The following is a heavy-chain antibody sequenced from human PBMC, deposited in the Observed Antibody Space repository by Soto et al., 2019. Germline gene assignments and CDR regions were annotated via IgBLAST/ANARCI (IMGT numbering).Heavy chain of an antibody. CDR2: ISSSGSTI. CDR3: ARRNYDILTGYFMDV. V-gene: IGHV3-11*01. CDR1: GFTFSDYY. Sequence: GGSLRLSCAASGFTFSDYYMSWIRQAPGKGLEWVSYISSSGSTIYYADSVKGRFTISRDNAKNSLYLQMNSLRAEDTAVYYCARRNYDILTGYFMDVWGKGTTVTVSS. D-gene: IGHD3-9*01. J-gene: IGHJ6*03.